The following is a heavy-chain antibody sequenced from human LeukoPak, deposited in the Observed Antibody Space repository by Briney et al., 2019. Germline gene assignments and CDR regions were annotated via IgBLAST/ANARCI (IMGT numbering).Heavy chain of an antibody. CDR1: GYTFTGYY. CDR2: INPNSGGT. CDR3: ARWYSSGWYYFDY. V-gene: IGHV1-2*02. J-gene: IGHJ4*02. Sequence: AASVKVSCTASGYTFTGYYMHWVRQAPGQGLEWMGWINPNSGGTNYAQKFQGRVTMTRDTSISTAYMELSRLRSDDTAVYYCARWYSSGWYYFDYWGQGTLVTVSS. D-gene: IGHD6-19*01.